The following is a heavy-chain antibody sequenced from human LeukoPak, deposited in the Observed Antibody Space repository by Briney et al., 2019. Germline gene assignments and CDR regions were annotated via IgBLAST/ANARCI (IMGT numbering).Heavy chain of an antibody. CDR3: ARGYSYGQRWFDP. V-gene: IGHV4-4*07. CDR2: IYSTGST. Sequence: PSETLSLTCTVSGGSINSYYWSWIRQPAGKGLEWIGRIYSTGSTNYNPSLMSRVTMSVDTSKNQFSLKLSSVTAADTAVYYCARGYSYGQRWFDPWGQGTLVTVPS. CDR1: GGSINSYY. J-gene: IGHJ5*02. D-gene: IGHD5-18*01.